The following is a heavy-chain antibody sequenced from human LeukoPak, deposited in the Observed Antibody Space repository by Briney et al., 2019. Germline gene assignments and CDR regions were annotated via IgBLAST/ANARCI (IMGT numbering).Heavy chain of an antibody. CDR1: GFTFSSYA. V-gene: IGHV3-33*08. Sequence: GGSLRLSCAVSGFTFSSYAMSWVRQTPGKGLEWVAVIWYDGSNKYYADSVKGRFTISRDNSKNTLYLQMNSLRAEDTAVYYCARDQPGIGAFDIWGQGTVVTVSS. CDR2: IWYDGSNK. CDR3: ARDQPGIGAFDI. D-gene: IGHD3-10*01. J-gene: IGHJ3*02.